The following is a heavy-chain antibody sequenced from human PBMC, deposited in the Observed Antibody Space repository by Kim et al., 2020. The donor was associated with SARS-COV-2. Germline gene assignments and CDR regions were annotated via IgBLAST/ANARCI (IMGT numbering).Heavy chain of an antibody. J-gene: IGHJ4*01. Sequence: GESLKISCKTSGFIFAHYWIGWVRQMPGKGLEWMGVIFPGDSQIKYSPSFQGQVIISADKSTSTAYLQCRSLKTSVTAISYFARRGVWGGPLFQSFDFWG. D-gene: IGHD3-10*01. V-gene: IGHV5-51*01. CDR3: ARRGVWGGPLFQSFDF. CDR1: GFIFAHYW. CDR2: IFPGDSQI.